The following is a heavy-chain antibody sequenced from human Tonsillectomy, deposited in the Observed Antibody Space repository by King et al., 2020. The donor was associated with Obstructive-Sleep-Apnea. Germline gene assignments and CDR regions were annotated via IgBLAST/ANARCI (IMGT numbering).Heavy chain of an antibody. CDR1: GGSISSYY. CDR2: IYFSGST. J-gene: IGHJ5*02. D-gene: IGHD5-12*01. Sequence: VQLQESGPGLVKPSETLSLTCTVSGGSISSYYWSWIRQPPGKGLEWIGYIYFSGSTNYNPSLKSRVTISLDTSQNQFSLKVSSVTAADTAIYYCARGRGHRGYPDFNWFDPWGQGTLVTVSS. CDR3: ARGRGHRGYPDFNWFDP. V-gene: IGHV4-59*01.